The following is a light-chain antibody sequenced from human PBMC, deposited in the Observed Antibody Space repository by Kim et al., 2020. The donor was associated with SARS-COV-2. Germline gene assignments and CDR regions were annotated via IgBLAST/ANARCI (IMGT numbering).Light chain of an antibody. V-gene: IGKV3-15*01. Sequence: VSPGESAALSCRASQSVSSDLAWYQQKPGQAPRLLIYGASTRATGIPARFSGSGSGTEFTLTISSLQSEDFAVYYCQQYNGWPPYTFGQGTKLEI. CDR3: QQYNGWPPYT. J-gene: IGKJ2*01. CDR1: QSVSSD. CDR2: GAS.